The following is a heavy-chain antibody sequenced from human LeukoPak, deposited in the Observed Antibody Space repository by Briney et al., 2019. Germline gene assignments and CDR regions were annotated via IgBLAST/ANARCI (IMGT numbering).Heavy chain of an antibody. CDR1: GFSFSSHG. D-gene: IGHD3-22*01. V-gene: IGHV3-30*18. CDR2: ISYDATNK. CDR3: AKDPTTDYYDSSGYLRYFDY. Sequence: GGSLRLSCAASGFSFSSHGMHWVRQAPGKGLEWVAVISYDATNKFYADSVKGRFTISRDNSKNTLYLQMNSLRAEDTAVYYCAKDPTTDYYDSSGYLRYFDYWGQGTLVTVSS. J-gene: IGHJ4*02.